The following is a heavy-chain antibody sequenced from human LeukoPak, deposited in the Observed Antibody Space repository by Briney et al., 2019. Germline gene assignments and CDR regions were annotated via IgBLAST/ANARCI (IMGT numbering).Heavy chain of an antibody. D-gene: IGHD1-26*01. V-gene: IGHV3-23*01. Sequence: SGGSLRLSCAASGFTFDDYGMSWVRQAPGKGLEWVSAISNNGGYTYYADSMKGRFTISRDNSNNTLYLQMNSLRAEDTAVYYCARVPYSGTYYNWYFDLWGRGTLVTVSS. CDR1: GFTFDDYG. CDR2: ISNNGGYT. CDR3: ARVPYSGTYYNWYFDL. J-gene: IGHJ2*01.